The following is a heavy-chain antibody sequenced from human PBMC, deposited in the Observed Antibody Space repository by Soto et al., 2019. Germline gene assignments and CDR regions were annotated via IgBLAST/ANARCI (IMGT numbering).Heavy chain of an antibody. CDR1: GFTFSSYA. V-gene: IGHV3-23*01. Sequence: ESGGGSVQPGGSLRLSCAASGFTFSSYAMHWVRRPPGKGLEWVSSISGSGGTAYYADSVKGRFSISRYSLVNTLYLQMNSLRAEDTSVYYCAKGRGQNWSFDYWGQGTLVTVSP. D-gene: IGHD1-1*01. CDR2: ISGSGGTA. CDR3: AKGRGQNWSFDY. J-gene: IGHJ4*02.